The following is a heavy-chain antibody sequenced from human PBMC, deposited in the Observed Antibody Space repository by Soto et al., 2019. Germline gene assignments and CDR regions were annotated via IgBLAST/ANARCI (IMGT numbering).Heavy chain of an antibody. D-gene: IGHD3-10*01. CDR3: AKDASSGITSFDL. Sequence: GGSLRLSCAASGFTFSTYAMSWVRQAPGKGLESVSTISGSGGSTYYADSVKGRFTISRDNSKNTLYLQMNSLRAEDTALYYCAKDASSGITSFDLWGRGTLVTV. V-gene: IGHV3-23*01. CDR1: GFTFSTYA. J-gene: IGHJ2*01. CDR2: ISGSGGST.